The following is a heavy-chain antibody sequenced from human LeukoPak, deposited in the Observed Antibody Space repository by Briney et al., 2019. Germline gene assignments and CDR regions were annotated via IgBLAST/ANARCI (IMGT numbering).Heavy chain of an antibody. J-gene: IGHJ4*02. CDR2: IYYSGTP. CDR1: GGSISSSSYY. CDR3: ATATRWGYFDY. D-gene: IGHD1-26*01. Sequence: SETLSLTCTVSGGSISSSSYYWGWIRQPPGKGLEWIGNIYYSGTPYYNPSLKSRLTISVDTSKNQFFLDLSSVTAADTAVYYCATATRWGYFDYWGQGTLVTVSS. V-gene: IGHV4-39*01.